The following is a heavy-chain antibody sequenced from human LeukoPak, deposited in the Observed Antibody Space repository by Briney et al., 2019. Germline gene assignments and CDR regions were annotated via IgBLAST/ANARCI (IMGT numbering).Heavy chain of an antibody. V-gene: IGHV3-7*01. Sequence: GGSLRFSGAASGFTCSGYWMSWVPQAPGKGLKGVANIKQDGSEKSYVDSVKGRFTISRDNAKNSLYLQMNSLRAEDTAVYYCARMVFPYCTSTRCSDYYYYYMDVWGKGTTVTVSS. CDR1: GFTCSGYW. CDR3: ARMVFPYCTSTRCSDYYYYYMDV. D-gene: IGHD2-2*01. CDR2: IKQDGSEK. J-gene: IGHJ6*03.